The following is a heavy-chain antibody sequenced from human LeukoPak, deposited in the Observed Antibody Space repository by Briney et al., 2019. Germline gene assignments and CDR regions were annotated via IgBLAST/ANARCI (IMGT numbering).Heavy chain of an antibody. J-gene: IGHJ3*02. D-gene: IGHD1-26*01. V-gene: IGHV4-39*01. Sequence: SETLSLTCTVSGGSISSSSYYWGWIRQPPGKGLEWIGSIYYSGSTYYNPSLKSRVTISVDTSKNQFSLKLSSVTAADTAVYYCARHDQDYSRSSGGAFDIWGQGTMVTVSS. CDR1: GGSISSSSYY. CDR2: IYYSGST. CDR3: ARHDQDYSRSSGGAFDI.